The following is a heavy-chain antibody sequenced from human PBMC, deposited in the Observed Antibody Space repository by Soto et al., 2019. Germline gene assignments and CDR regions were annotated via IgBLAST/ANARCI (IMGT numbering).Heavy chain of an antibody. D-gene: IGHD2-15*01. J-gene: IGHJ4*02. Sequence: EVQLVESGGGLVQPGGSLRLSCAASGFTFSTYWMHWVRQAPGKGLVWVSRIKSDGSTTNYADSVKGRFTISRDNAKNTLYLKMNSLRVEDTAVYYCARTYCSGGSCYSRGDHWGQGNLVTVSS. V-gene: IGHV3-74*01. CDR2: IKSDGSTT. CDR1: GFTFSTYW. CDR3: ARTYCSGGSCYSRGDH.